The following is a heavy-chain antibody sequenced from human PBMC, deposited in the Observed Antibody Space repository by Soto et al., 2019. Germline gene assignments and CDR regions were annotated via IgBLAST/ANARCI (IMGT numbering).Heavy chain of an antibody. J-gene: IGHJ3*02. D-gene: IGHD6-13*01. CDR3: ARHVTAAAGTPTDAFDI. V-gene: IGHV4-39*01. CDR2: IYYSGST. Sequence: SETLSLTCTVSGGSISSYYWGWIRQPPGKGLEWIGSIYYSGSTYYNPSLKSRVTISVDTSKNQFSLKLSSVTAADTAVYYCARHVTAAAGTPTDAFDIWGQGTMVTVSS. CDR1: GGSISSYY.